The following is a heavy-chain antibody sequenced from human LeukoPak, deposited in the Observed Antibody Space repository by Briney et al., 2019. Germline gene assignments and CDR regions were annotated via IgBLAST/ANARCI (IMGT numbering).Heavy chain of an antibody. Sequence: ASVKVSCKAPGGTFSSYAVNWVRQAPGQGLEWMGGIIPIFGTANYAQKFQGRVTITADESTSTAYMELSSLRSEDTAVYYCATNDYGDYNNWFDPWGQGTLVTVSS. CDR2: IIPIFGTA. J-gene: IGHJ5*02. CDR1: GGTFSSYA. D-gene: IGHD4-17*01. V-gene: IGHV1-69*13. CDR3: ATNDYGDYNNWFDP.